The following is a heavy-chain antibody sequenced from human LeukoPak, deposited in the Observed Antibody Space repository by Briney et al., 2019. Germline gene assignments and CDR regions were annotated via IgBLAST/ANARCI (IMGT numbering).Heavy chain of an antibody. Sequence: PSETLSLTCTVYGGSFSGYYWSWIRQPPGKGLEWIGEINHSGSTDYNPSVKSRVTISVDTSKNQFSLKLSSVTAADTAVYYCARLPYYYDSSGYYYFSFDYWGQGTLVTVSS. D-gene: IGHD3-22*01. CDR2: INHSGST. J-gene: IGHJ4*02. V-gene: IGHV4-34*01. CDR1: GGSFSGYY. CDR3: ARLPYYYDSSGYYYFSFDY.